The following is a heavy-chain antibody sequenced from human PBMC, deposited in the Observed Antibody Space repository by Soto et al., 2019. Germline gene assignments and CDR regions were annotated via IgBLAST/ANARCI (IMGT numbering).Heavy chain of an antibody. V-gene: IGHV3-23*01. CDR2: ISGSGGST. D-gene: IGHD3-22*01. Sequence: EVQLLETGGGLVQPGGSLRLSCAASGFTFSSYAMSWVRQAPGKGLEWVSAISGSGGSTYYADSVKGRFTISRDNSKNTLYLQMNSLRAEDTAVYYCAKDPYYDSSGYHDYWGQGTLVTVSS. CDR1: GFTFSSYA. J-gene: IGHJ4*02. CDR3: AKDPYYDSSGYHDY.